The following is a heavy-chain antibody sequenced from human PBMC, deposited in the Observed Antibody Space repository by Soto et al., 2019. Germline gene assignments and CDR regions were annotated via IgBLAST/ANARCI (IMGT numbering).Heavy chain of an antibody. CDR2: ISGSGDSA. J-gene: IGHJ4*02. CDR1: GFIFSSYA. V-gene: IGHV3-23*01. D-gene: IGHD2-2*01. CDR3: AKPHGYFSSTSCRVVKGGVDD. Sequence: EVQLLESGGGLVQRGESLRLSCAASGFIFSSYAMGWVRQAPGKGLEWVSAISGSGDSADYADSVKGRFPISRDNSKNTLYLQMNSLRAEDTAVYYCAKPHGYFSSTSCRVVKGGVDDWGQGTMVTVSP.